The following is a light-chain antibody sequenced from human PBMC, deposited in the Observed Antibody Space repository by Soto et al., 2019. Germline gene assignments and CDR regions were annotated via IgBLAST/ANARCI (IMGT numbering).Light chain of an antibody. CDR2: DVS. CDR3: SSYTSSSTLV. J-gene: IGLJ2*01. Sequence: QSVLTQPASVSGSPGQSITISCTGTSSDVGGYNYVSWYQQHPGKAPKLMIYDVSNRSSGVSNRFSGSKSGNTASLTISGLQAEDAADYYCSSYTSSSTLVFGGGTKLTVL. V-gene: IGLV2-14*01. CDR1: SSDVGGYNY.